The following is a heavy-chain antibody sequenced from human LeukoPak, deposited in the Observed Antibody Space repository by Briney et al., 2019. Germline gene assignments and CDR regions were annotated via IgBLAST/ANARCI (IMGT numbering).Heavy chain of an antibody. Sequence: GGSLRLFCAASGFTFNTYAMSWVRQAPGKGLEWVSAISGSDGSTYYADSVKGRFTISRDNSKNTLYLQMNSLRAEDTAVYYCAKDGYGSSPYYYYGMDVWGQGTTVTVSS. V-gene: IGHV3-23*01. CDR3: AKDGYGSSPYYYYGMDV. D-gene: IGHD6-13*01. CDR2: ISGSDGST. CDR1: GFTFNTYA. J-gene: IGHJ6*02.